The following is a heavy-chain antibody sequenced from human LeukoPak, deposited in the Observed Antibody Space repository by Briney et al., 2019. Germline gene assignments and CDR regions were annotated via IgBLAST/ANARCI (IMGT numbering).Heavy chain of an antibody. V-gene: IGHV4-38-2*02. D-gene: IGHD6-19*01. Sequence: SETLSLTCTVSGYSISSGYYWGWIRPPPGKGLEWIGSIYHSGSTYYNPSLKSRVTISVDTSKNQFSLKLSSVTAADTAVYYCARDGDIAVAGPDYWGQGTLVTVSS. J-gene: IGHJ4*02. CDR1: GYSISSGYY. CDR2: IYHSGST. CDR3: ARDGDIAVAGPDY.